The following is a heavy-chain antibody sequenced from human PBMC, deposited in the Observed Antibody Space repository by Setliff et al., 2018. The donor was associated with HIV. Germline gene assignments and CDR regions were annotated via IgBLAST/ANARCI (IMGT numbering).Heavy chain of an antibody. CDR1: GYTFTSDY. D-gene: IGHD3-16*01. CDR3: ARGPSYAPY. V-gene: IGHV1-46*01. CDR2: INPAGNPT. J-gene: IGHJ4*02. Sequence: ASVKVSCKASGYTFTSDYIHWVRQAPGQGLEWMGIINPAGNPTSYAQKFQGRLTMTRDTSTSTAYMELRSLRSDDTAVYYCARGPSYAPYWGQGTLVTVSS.